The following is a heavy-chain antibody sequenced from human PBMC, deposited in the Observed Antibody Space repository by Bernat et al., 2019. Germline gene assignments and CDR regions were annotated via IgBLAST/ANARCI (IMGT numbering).Heavy chain of an antibody. J-gene: IGHJ4*02. CDR3: AREYSYGYDHYFDY. CDR1: GGSFSGYY. Sequence: QVQLQQWGAGLLKPSETLSLTCAVYGGSFSGYYWSWIRQPPGKGLEWIGEINHSGSTNYNPSLKSRVTISVDTSKNQFSLKLSSVTAADTAVYYCAREYSYGYDHYFDYWGQGTLVTVSS. V-gene: IGHV4-34*01. CDR2: INHSGST. D-gene: IGHD5-18*01.